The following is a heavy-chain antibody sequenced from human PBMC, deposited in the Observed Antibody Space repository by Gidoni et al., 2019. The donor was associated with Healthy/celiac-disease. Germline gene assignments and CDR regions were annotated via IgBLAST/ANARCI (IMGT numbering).Heavy chain of an antibody. D-gene: IGHD6-19*01. CDR3: ARDFGDSSGWIGGYYYYMDV. CDR2: IKQDGSEK. Sequence: EVQLVASGGGLVQPGGSLRLSCAASGSTFSRSWLSWVRPAPGKGLAWVANIKQDGSEKYYVDSVKGRFTISRDNAKNSLYLQMNSLRAEDTAVYYCARDFGDSSGWIGGYYYYMDVWGKGTTVTVSS. J-gene: IGHJ6*03. V-gene: IGHV3-7*03. CDR1: GSTFSRSW.